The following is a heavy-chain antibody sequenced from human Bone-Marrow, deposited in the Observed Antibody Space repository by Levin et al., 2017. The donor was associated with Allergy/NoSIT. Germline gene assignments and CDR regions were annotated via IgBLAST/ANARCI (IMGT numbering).Heavy chain of an antibody. D-gene: IGHD6-19*01. CDR3: ARALWGIAVAGRSLTPGGY. CDR2: INPSGGGT. V-gene: IGHV1-46*01. Sequence: GESLKISCKASGYTFTSYYMHWVRQAPGQGLEWMGMINPSGGGTIYAQKFQGRVTMTRDMATTTVHMDLSSLRSEDTAVYYCARALWGIAVAGRSLTPGGYWGQGTLVTVSS. CDR1: GYTFTSYY. J-gene: IGHJ4*02.